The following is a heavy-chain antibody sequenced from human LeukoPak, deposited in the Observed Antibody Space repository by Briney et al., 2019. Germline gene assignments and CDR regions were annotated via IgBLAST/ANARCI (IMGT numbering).Heavy chain of an antibody. CDR2: ISSSGSAI. J-gene: IGHJ6*02. Sequence: PGGSLRLSCATSGSPFTDSPMNWVRQAPGKGLEWVSYISSSGSAIYYADSVKGRFTISRDNAKNSLYLQMNSLRAEDTAVYYCCHSLYYYCDMDVWGQGTTVTVSS. D-gene: IGHD4-11*01. V-gene: IGHV3-48*04. CDR1: GSPFTDSP. CDR3: CHSLYYYCDMDV.